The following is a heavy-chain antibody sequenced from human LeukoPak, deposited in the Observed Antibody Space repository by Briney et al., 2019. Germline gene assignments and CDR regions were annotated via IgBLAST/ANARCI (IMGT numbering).Heavy chain of an antibody. V-gene: IGHV1-69*05. CDR3: ARAMTRYGSGTDDAFDI. J-gene: IGHJ3*02. D-gene: IGHD3-10*01. Sequence: GASVKVSCKASGGTFSSYAISWVRQAPGQGLEWMGGIIPIFGTANYAQKFQGRVTITTDESTSTAYMELSSLRSEDTAVYCCARAMTRYGSGTDDAFDIWGQGTMVTVSS. CDR2: IIPIFGTA. CDR1: GGTFSSYA.